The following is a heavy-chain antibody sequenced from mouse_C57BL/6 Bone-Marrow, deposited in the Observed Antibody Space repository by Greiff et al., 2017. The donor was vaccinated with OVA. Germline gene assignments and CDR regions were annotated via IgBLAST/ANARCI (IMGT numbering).Heavy chain of an antibody. CDR3: ARLEGDWDFDV. J-gene: IGHJ1*03. Sequence: QVQLQQSGAELVRPGASVKLSCKASGYTFTDYYINWVKQRPGQGLEWIARIYPGSGNTYYNEKFKGQATLTAEKSSSPSYMQLSSLTAEDSAVYFSARLEGDWDFDVWGTGTTVTVSA. CDR2: IYPGSGNT. V-gene: IGHV1-76*01. CDR1: GYTFTDYY.